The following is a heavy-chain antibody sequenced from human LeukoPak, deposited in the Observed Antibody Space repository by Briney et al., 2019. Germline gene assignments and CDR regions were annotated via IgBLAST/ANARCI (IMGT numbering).Heavy chain of an antibody. Sequence: GASVKVSCKTSGYTFTGYYMHWVRQAPGQGLKWMGWINPNSGGTNYAQKFQGRVTMTRDTSISTAYMELSRLRSDDTAVYYCARGHSSSSSVYYFDYWGQGTLVTVSS. CDR1: GYTFTGYY. V-gene: IGHV1-2*02. CDR2: INPNSGGT. CDR3: ARGHSSSSSVYYFDY. J-gene: IGHJ4*02. D-gene: IGHD6-6*01.